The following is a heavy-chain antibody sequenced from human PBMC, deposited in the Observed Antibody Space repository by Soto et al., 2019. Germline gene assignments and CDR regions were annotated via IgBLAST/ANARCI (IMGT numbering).Heavy chain of an antibody. CDR2: IYSSGGT. CDR1: GGSISSGSYY. CDR3: ARDGDGYDH. D-gene: IGHD5-12*01. J-gene: IGHJ1*01. Sequence: QVQLQESGPGLVKPSETLSLTCSVSGGSISSGSYYWTWIRQPPGKGLEWIGYIYSSGGTSYNPSLKSRVTISVDTSKNQFSLKLSSVTAADTAVYYCARDGDGYDHWGQGTLGTVSS. V-gene: IGHV4-61*01.